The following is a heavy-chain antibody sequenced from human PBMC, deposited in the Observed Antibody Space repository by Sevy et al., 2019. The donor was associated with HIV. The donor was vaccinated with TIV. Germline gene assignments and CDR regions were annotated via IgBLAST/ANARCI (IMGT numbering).Heavy chain of an antibody. CDR1: GFTFRSYG. Sequence: GESLKISCAASGFTFRSYGMHLVRQAPGKGLEWVAVISNDGGNQYYADSVKGRFTISRDNSKNTVYLQMNSLRAEDTAVYYCAKDVSDGYNYFLDFWGQGALVTVSS. CDR3: AKDVSDGYNYFLDF. J-gene: IGHJ4*02. D-gene: IGHD5-12*01. CDR2: ISNDGGNQ. V-gene: IGHV3-30*18.